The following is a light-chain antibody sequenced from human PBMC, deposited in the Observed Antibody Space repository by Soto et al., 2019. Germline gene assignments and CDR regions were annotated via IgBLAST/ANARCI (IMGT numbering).Light chain of an antibody. V-gene: IGKV1-9*01. CDR2: GAS. J-gene: IGKJ5*01. CDR1: RTINTY. Sequence: DVRMTQSPSSLSASVGDTITITCRASRTINTYLNWFQQKPGQPPRLLIYGASTLQSGVPSRLRGSESGAVSTLTISSLQPEDFATYYCQQLHSYPITFGQGTRLEIK. CDR3: QQLHSYPIT.